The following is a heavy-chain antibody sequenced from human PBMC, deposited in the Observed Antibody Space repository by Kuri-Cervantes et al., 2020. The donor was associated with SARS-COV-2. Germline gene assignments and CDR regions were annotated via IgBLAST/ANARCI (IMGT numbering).Heavy chain of an antibody. CDR2: INSGSSTI. Sequence: LTCAASGFTFSSYSMNWVRQAPGKGLEWVSYINSGSSTIYYADSVKGRFTISRDNAKNSLYLQMNSLRAEDTAVYYCTLAVAAAVWGQGTLVTVSS. V-gene: IGHV3-48*01. CDR1: GFTFSSYS. CDR3: TLAVAAAV. D-gene: IGHD6-19*01. J-gene: IGHJ4*02.